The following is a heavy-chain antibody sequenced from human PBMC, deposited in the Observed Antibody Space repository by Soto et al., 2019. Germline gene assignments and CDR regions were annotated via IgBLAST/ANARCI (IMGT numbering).Heavy chain of an antibody. Sequence: SETLSLTCTVSGGSISANYWSWIRQSPGKGLEWIGYVYYSGSTVYNPSLKSRVSISADTSKKQFSLRLSSVTAADTAVYYCARDDQSCHYGTCSWHFNYWRQGALVTVSS. CDR1: GGSISANY. D-gene: IGHD2-15*01. V-gene: IGHV4-59*01. CDR2: VYYSGST. J-gene: IGHJ4*02. CDR3: ARDDQSCHYGTCSWHFNY.